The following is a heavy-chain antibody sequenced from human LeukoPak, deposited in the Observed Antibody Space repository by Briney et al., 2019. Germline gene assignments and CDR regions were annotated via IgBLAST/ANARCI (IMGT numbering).Heavy chain of an antibody. J-gene: IGHJ3*02. CDR3: ARVCGGDCYHYDAFDI. V-gene: IGHV1-8*03. CDR1: GGTFSSYA. CDR2: MNPNSGNT. Sequence: GASVKVSCKASGGTFSSYAISWVRQATGQGLEWMGWMNPNSGNTGYAQKFQGRVTITRNTSISTAYMELSSLRSADTAVYYCARVCGGDCYHYDAFDIWGQGTMVTVSS. D-gene: IGHD2-21*02.